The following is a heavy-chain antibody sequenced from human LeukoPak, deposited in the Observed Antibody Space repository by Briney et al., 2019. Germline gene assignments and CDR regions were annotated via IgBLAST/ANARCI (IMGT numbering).Heavy chain of an antibody. CDR2: IIPILGIA. Sequence: SVKVSCKASGGTFSSYAISWVRQAAGQGLEWMGRIIPILGIANYAQKFQGRVTFTADRSTSTAYMELSSLRSEDTAVYYCARDYEYYYDRSGFSGDYYYSGMDVWGQGTTVIVSS. V-gene: IGHV1-69*04. J-gene: IGHJ6*02. CDR1: GGTFSSYA. CDR3: ARDYEYYYDRSGFSGDYYYSGMDV. D-gene: IGHD3-22*01.